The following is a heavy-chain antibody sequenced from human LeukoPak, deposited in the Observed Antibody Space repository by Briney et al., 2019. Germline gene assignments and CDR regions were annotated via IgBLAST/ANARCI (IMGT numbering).Heavy chain of an antibody. CDR3: ARDGGPTTVTTPGY. Sequence: GASVKVSCKASGYTFTGYYMHWVRQAPGQGLEWMGWINPNSGGTNYAQKFQGRATMTRDTSISTAYMELSRLRSDDTAVYYCARDGGPTTVTTPGYWGQGTLVTVSS. V-gene: IGHV1-2*02. CDR2: INPNSGGT. CDR1: GYTFTGYY. D-gene: IGHD4-17*01. J-gene: IGHJ4*02.